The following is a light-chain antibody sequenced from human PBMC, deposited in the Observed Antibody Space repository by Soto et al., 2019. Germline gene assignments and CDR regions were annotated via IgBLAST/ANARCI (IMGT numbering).Light chain of an antibody. CDR3: CSYAGSSTVV. J-gene: IGLJ2*01. CDR1: SSDVGSYYL. Sequence: QSALTQPASVSGSPGQSITISCTGTSSDVGSYYLVSWYQHYPGKAPKLMIYEGSKRPSGISNRFSGSKSGNMASLTISGLQAEDEAHYYCCSYAGSSTVVFGGGTQLTVL. V-gene: IGLV2-23*01. CDR2: EGS.